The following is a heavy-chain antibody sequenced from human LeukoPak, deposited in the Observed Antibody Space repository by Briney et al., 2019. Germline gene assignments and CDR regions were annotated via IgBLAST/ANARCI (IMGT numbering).Heavy chain of an antibody. CDR3: ARERHMVRGVNGAFDI. V-gene: IGHV3-23*01. Sequence: PGGSLRLSCAASGFTFSSYAMSWVRQAPGKGLEWVSAISGSGGSTYYADSVKGRFTISRDNSKNTLYLQMNSLRAEDTAVYYCARERHMVRGVNGAFDIWGQGTMVTVSS. D-gene: IGHD3-10*01. CDR1: GFTFSSYA. CDR2: ISGSGGST. J-gene: IGHJ3*02.